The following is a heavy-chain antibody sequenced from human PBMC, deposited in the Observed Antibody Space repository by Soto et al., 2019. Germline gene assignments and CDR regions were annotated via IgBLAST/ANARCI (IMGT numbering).Heavy chain of an antibody. CDR1: GDSISSRSYY. CDR2: MYYSGST. V-gene: IGHV4-39*01. D-gene: IGHD1-26*01. J-gene: IGHJ4*02. Sequence: SETLSLTCSVSGDSISSRSYYWGWIRQPPGKGLEWIGSMYYSGSTYNNPSLKSRVTISVDTSKNHFSLELSSVTAADTAVYYCARQYGPVGGTSYFDYWGQGTLVTVSS. CDR3: ARQYGPVGGTSYFDY.